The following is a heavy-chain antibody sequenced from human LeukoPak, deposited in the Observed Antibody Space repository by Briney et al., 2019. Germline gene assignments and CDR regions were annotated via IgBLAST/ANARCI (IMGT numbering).Heavy chain of an antibody. D-gene: IGHD3-10*02. CDR3: ARMFAWASHDAFDI. J-gene: IGHJ3*02. CDR1: GGSISSNNW. CDR2: IYPTGST. Sequence: PSETLSLTCAVSGGSISSNNWWTWRRQSPGEGLEWIGEIYPTGSTNYNESLKSRVTISVDKSKNHFSLKLTSVTAADTAVYYCARMFAWASHDAFDIWGQGTMVIVTS. V-gene: IGHV4-4*02.